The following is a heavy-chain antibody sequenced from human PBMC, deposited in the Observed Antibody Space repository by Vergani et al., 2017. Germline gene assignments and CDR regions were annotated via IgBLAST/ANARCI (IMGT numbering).Heavy chain of an antibody. CDR3: ARSSITIFGVVTRWDYYMDV. V-gene: IGHV3-23*01. D-gene: IGHD3-3*01. CDR1: GFTFIMHA. CDR2: LSASDRRT. Sequence: EVQLLESGGDLVQPGGSLRLSCAASGFTFIMHAMSWVRQAPGKGLEWVSTLSASDRRTHYAYSVKGRFTISRDNSKNTLYLQMNSLRAEDTAVYYCARSSITIFGVVTRWDYYMDVWGKGTTVTVSS. J-gene: IGHJ6*03.